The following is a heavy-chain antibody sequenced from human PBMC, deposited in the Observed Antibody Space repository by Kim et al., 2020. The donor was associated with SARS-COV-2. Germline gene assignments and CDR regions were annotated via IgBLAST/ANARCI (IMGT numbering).Heavy chain of an antibody. CDR1: GGSISSSNW. D-gene: IGHD3-10*01. Sequence: SETLSLTCAVSGGSISSSNWWSWVRQPPGKGLEWIGEIYHSGSTIYSPSLKSRVTISVDKSENQFSLNLRSVTAADTAVYYCARETAGSGSYDIWGQGT. CDR3: ARETAGSGSYDI. V-gene: IGHV4-4*02. CDR2: IYHSGST. J-gene: IGHJ3*02.